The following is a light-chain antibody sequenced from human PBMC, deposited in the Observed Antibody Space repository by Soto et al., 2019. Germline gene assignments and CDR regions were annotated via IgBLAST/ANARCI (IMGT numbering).Light chain of an antibody. Sequence: QSALTQPPSASGSPGQSVTISCTGTSSDVGFYNYVSWYQQHPGKAPKLMIYEITKRPSGVPDRFSGSKSGNTASLTVSGLQAEDEADYYCTSYAGSNNLIFGGGTKLTVL. CDR2: EIT. J-gene: IGLJ2*01. CDR3: TSYAGSNNLI. CDR1: SSDVGFYNY. V-gene: IGLV2-8*01.